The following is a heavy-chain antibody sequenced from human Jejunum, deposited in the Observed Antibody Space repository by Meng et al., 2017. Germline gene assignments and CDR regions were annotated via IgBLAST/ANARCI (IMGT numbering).Heavy chain of an antibody. J-gene: IGHJ4*02. CDR2: MNPNNGDT. Sequence: QVHLVQSGAEGKKPGASGRVSCEASGYTFTADYVHWVRQAPGQGLEWMGRMNPNNGDTNYAQKFQGRVTMTRATSTAYMDLSSLTSDDTAVYYCAKDEGTTTAFDHWGQGTLVTVSS. D-gene: IGHD1-26*01. CDR1: GYTFTADY. V-gene: IGHV1-2*06. CDR3: AKDEGTTTAFDH.